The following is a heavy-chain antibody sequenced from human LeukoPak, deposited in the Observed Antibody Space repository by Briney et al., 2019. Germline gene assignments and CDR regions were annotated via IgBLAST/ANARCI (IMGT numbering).Heavy chain of an antibody. Sequence: GGSLRLSCAASGFTFSGYGMHWVRQAPGKGLEWVAVISYDGSNKYYADSVKGRFTISRDNSKNTLYLQMNSLRAEDTAVYYCAKDRVRPGIAVAGKGPYYFDYWGQGTLVTVSS. V-gene: IGHV3-30*18. CDR2: ISYDGSNK. J-gene: IGHJ4*02. CDR1: GFTFSGYG. CDR3: AKDRVRPGIAVAGKGPYYFDY. D-gene: IGHD6-19*01.